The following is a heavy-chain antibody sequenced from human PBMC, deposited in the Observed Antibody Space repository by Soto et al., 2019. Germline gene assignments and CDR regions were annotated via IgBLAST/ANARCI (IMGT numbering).Heavy chain of an antibody. CDR2: IYPGDSDT. Sequence: GESLKISGKVSGYSFTNYWIGWVRQMPGKGLEWMGIIYPGDSDTRYRPSFQGQVTVSADKSISTAYLQWSSLKASDTAMYYCARSRITGSTWSFDYWGQGTLVTVSS. V-gene: IGHV5-51*01. D-gene: IGHD1-20*01. J-gene: IGHJ4*02. CDR1: GYSFTNYW. CDR3: ARSRITGSTWSFDY.